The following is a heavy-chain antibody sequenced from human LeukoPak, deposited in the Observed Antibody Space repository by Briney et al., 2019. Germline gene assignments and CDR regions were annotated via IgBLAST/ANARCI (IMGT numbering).Heavy chain of an antibody. V-gene: IGHV6-1*01. CDR3: ARGGYYDLWGGYSNWFDP. J-gene: IGHJ5*02. Sequence: SQTLSLTCAISGDSVSSNSAAWNWIRQSPSRGLEWLGRTYYRSKWYNDYAVSVKSRITINPDTSKNQFSLQLNSVTPEDTAVYYCARGGYYDLWGGYSNWFDPWGQGTLVTVSS. D-gene: IGHD3-3*01. CDR2: TYYRSKWYN. CDR1: GDSVSSNSAA.